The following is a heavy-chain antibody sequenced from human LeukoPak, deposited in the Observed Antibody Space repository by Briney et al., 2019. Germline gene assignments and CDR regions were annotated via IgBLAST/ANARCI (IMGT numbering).Heavy chain of an antibody. CDR1: GGSISSSNW. CDR3: ARDVWFGAGRTFDS. CDR2: IYHSGSS. V-gene: IGHV4-4*03. J-gene: IGHJ4*02. D-gene: IGHD3-10*01. Sequence: PETLSLTCAVSGGSISSSNWWSWVRQPPGKGLEWIGEIYHSGSSNYNPSLKSRVTISVDTSKNQFSLKLSSVTAADTAVYYCARDVWFGAGRTFDSWGQGTLVTVSS.